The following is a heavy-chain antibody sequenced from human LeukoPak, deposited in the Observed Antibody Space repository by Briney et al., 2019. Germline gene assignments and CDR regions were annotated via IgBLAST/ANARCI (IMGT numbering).Heavy chain of an antibody. D-gene: IGHD6-13*01. J-gene: IGHJ4*02. CDR2: IYTSGST. Sequence: SETLSLTCAVSGYSISSSYNWSWIRQPAGKGLEWIGRIYTSGSTNYNPSLKSRVTMSVDTTKNQFSLKLSSVTAADTAVYYCACESLTQLASRWGQGTLVSVSS. V-gene: IGHV4-4*07. CDR1: GYSISSSYN. CDR3: ACESLTQLASR.